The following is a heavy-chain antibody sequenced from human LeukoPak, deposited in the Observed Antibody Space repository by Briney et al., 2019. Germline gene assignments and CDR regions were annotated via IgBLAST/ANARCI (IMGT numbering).Heavy chain of an antibody. CDR3: ARDRDRGSYPHFDY. CDR1: GFTFSSYS. V-gene: IGHV3-21*01. Sequence: GGSLRLSCAASGFTFSSYSMNWVRQAPGKGLEWVSSISSSSSYIYYADSVKGRFTISRDNAKNSLYLQMNSLRAEDTAVYYCARDRDRGSYPHFDYWGQGTLVTVSS. J-gene: IGHJ4*02. D-gene: IGHD1-26*01. CDR2: ISSSSSYI.